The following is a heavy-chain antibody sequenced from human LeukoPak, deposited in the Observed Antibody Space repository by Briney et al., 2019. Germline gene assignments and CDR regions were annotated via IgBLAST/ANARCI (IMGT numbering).Heavy chain of an antibody. CDR3: ARAPYCSGGSCLFDY. CDR2: IIPILGIA. J-gene: IGHJ4*02. V-gene: IGHV1-69*04. Sequence: GASVKVSCKASGGTFSSYGISWVRQAPGQGLEWMGRIIPILGIANYAQKFQGRVTITADKSTSTAYMELSSLRSEDTAVYYCARAPYCSGGSCLFDYWGQGTLVTVSS. D-gene: IGHD2-15*01. CDR1: GGTFSSYG.